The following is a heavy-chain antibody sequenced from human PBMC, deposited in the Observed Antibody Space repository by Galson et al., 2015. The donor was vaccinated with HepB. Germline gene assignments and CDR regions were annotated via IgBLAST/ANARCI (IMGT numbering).Heavy chain of an antibody. CDR1: GFNFRNAW. Sequence: SLRLSCAASGFNFRNAWMTWVRQAPGKGLEWVGLIKSKTDGGTTDYAAPVKGRFAISKDDSKNTLYLQLSSLNPEDTAVYYCTTGRRCYPIDYSGPRTLVIVSS. J-gene: IGHJ4*02. CDR3: TTGRRCYPIDY. V-gene: IGHV3-15*01. D-gene: IGHD5-18*01. CDR2: IKSKTDGGTT.